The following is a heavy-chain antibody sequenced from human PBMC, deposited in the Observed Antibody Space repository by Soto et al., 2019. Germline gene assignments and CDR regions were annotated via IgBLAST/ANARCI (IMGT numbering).Heavy chain of an antibody. CDR3: ARELRYSYRDYYDMDV. CDR1: GFTFSSYA. V-gene: IGHV3-48*01. Sequence: EVQLVESGGGLVQPGESLRLSCVVSGFTFSSYAMNWVRQAPGKGLEWVSYISSGSSTIHYADSVKGRFTISRDNTKNSLYLHMNGLEAEDTAVYYCARELRYSYRDYYDMDVWGQGTTVTVSS. CDR2: ISSGSSTI. J-gene: IGHJ6*02. D-gene: IGHD5-18*01.